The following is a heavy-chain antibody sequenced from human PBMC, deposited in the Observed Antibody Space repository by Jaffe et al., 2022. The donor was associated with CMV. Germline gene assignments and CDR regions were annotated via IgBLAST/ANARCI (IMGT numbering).Heavy chain of an antibody. Sequence: EVQLVQSGAEVKKSGESLKISCKGSGYSFTNYWIGWVRQMPDKGLEWMGVIYPDDSDTRYSPSFQGRVTISVDKSINTAYLQWSSLKASDTALYYCARADSYCSGGLCYYFDYWGQGTLVTVSS. J-gene: IGHJ4*02. CDR2: IYPDDSDT. D-gene: IGHD2-15*01. CDR1: GYSFTNYW. CDR3: ARADSYCSGGLCYYFDY. V-gene: IGHV5-51*01.